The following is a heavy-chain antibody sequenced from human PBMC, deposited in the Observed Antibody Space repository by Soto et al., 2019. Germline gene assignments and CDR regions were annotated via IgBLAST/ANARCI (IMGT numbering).Heavy chain of an antibody. CDR3: AKDQGRYCSSTSCYGSVDYFDY. Sequence: GSLRLSCAASGFTFSSYAMSWVRQAPGKGLEWVSAISGSGGSTYYADSVKGRFTISRDNSKNTLYLQMNSLRAEDTAVYYCAKDQGRYCSSTSCYGSVDYFDYWGQGTLVTVSS. V-gene: IGHV3-23*01. CDR2: ISGSGGST. CDR1: GFTFSSYA. D-gene: IGHD2-2*01. J-gene: IGHJ4*02.